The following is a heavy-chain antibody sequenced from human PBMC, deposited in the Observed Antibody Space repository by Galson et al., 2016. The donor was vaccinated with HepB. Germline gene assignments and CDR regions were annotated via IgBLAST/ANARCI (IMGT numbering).Heavy chain of an antibody. V-gene: IGHV3-69-1*01. J-gene: IGHJ6*03. Sequence: SLRLSCAASGFSFSDSTMNWVRQVPGKGLEWVSSISRDGNLTYSESLKGRVIISRDDADNSLYLHISRLRAEDTAVYYWARQGWVLYTTFGHYNYYMGVWGNGTTVTVSS. CDR1: GFSFSDST. CDR2: ISRDGNL. CDR3: ARQGWVLYTTFGHYNYYMGV. D-gene: IGHD3-3*01.